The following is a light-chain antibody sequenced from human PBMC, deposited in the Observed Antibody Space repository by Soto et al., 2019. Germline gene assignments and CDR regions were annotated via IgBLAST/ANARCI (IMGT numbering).Light chain of an antibody. J-gene: IGKJ4*01. V-gene: IGKV3-15*01. CDR1: QSVSSN. CDR3: QQYGSSPQLT. CDR2: GAS. Sequence: EIVMTQSPATLSVSPGGKASLPCKASQSVSSNLAWYQQKPGQAPRLLIYGASTRATGIPARFSGSGSGTEFTLTISRLEPEDFAVYYCQQYGSSPQLTFGGGTKVDIK.